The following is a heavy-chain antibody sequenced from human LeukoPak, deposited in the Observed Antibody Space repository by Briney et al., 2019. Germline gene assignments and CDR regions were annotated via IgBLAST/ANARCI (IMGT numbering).Heavy chain of an antibody. Sequence: GGSLRLCCAASGSTFSSYGMHWVRQAPGKGLEWVAVISYDGSNKYYADSVKGRFTISRDNSKNTLYLQMNSLRAEDTAVYYCAKAQGDYYYYGMDVWGQGTTVTVSS. CDR2: ISYDGSNK. V-gene: IGHV3-30*18. CDR3: AKAQGDYYYYGMDV. J-gene: IGHJ6*02. CDR1: GSTFSSYG.